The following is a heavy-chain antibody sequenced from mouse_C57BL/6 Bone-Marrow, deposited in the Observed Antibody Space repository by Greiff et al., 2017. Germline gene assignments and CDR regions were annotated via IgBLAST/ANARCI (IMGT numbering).Heavy chain of an antibody. CDR3: ARSPFITTGGYFDV. D-gene: IGHD1-1*01. CDR2: ISYDGSN. J-gene: IGHJ1*03. CDR1: GYSITSGYY. V-gene: IGHV3-6*01. Sequence: EVQLQESGPGLVKPSQSLSLTCSVTGYSITSGYYWNWIRQFPGNKLEWMGYISYDGSNNYNPSLKNRISITRDTSKNQFFLKLNSVTTEDAATYDGARSPFITTGGYFDVWGTGTTVTVSS.